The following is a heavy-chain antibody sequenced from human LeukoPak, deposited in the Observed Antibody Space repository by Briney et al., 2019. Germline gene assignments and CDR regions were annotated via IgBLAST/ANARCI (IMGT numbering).Heavy chain of an antibody. D-gene: IGHD5-18*01. Sequence: PGGSLRLSCAASGFTFSSYSMNWVRQAPGKGLEWVSSISSSSSYIYYADSVKGRFTISRDNAKNSLYLQMNSLRAEDTAVYYCAREWDTALYYYYYMDVWGKGTTVTVSS. CDR1: GFTFSSYS. CDR2: ISSSSSYI. V-gene: IGHV3-21*01. J-gene: IGHJ6*03. CDR3: AREWDTALYYYYYMDV.